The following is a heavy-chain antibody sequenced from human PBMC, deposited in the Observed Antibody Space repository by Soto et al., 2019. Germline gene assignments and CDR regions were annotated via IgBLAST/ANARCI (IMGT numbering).Heavy chain of an antibody. CDR2: VKSQTDGGTT. CDR3: TRDTATIVPCPGLY. D-gene: IGHD5-12*01. Sequence: EVQLEESGGGLVKPGDSLRLSCAASGLIFSHAWMSWVRQAPGKGLEWVGRVKSQTDGGTTDYAAPVKGRFTISRDDSKSSVYLDMVSLKIEDTAVYYCTRDTATIVPCPGLYWGQGILVTVSS. CDR1: GLIFSHAW. V-gene: IGHV3-15*01. J-gene: IGHJ4*02.